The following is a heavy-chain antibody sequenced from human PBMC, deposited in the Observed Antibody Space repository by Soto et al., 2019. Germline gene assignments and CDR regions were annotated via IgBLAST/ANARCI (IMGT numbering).Heavy chain of an antibody. J-gene: IGHJ4*02. V-gene: IGHV3-7*01. CDR3: ARAVLALWFGELSTTYYFDY. D-gene: IGHD3-10*01. CDR2: IKQDGSEK. Sequence: GGSPRLSCAASGFTFSSYWMSWVRQAPGKGLEWVANIKQDGSEKYYVDSVKGRFTISRDNAKNSLYLQMNSLRAEDTAVYYCARAVLALWFGELSTTYYFDYWGQGTLVTVSS. CDR1: GFTFSSYW.